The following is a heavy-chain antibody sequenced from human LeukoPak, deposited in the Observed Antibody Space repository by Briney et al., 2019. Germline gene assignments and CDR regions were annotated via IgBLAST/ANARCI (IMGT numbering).Heavy chain of an antibody. D-gene: IGHD3-10*01. Sequence: GGSLRLSCAASGFTFSSYAMHWVRQAPGKGLEWVAVISYDGSNKYYADSVKGRFTISRDNSKNTLYLQMNSLRAEDTAVYYCAKDGVLLWFGELLYHFDYWGQGTLVTVSS. J-gene: IGHJ4*02. CDR3: AKDGVLLWFGELLYHFDY. V-gene: IGHV3-30*04. CDR2: ISYDGSNK. CDR1: GFTFSSYA.